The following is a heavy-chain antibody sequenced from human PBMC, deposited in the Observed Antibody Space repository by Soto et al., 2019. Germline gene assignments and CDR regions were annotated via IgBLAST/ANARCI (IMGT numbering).Heavy chain of an antibody. CDR2: VSGSGDST. Sequence: EVQLLESGGGLAQPWGSLRLSCAASAFTFSSYAMSWVRQAPGKGLQWASAVSGSGDSTYYADSVKGRFTISRDNSKNTLYLQMNSQRAEDTTVYYCAKDGASDCPGCTQDYWGQGTLVTVSS. CDR3: AKDGASDCPGCTQDY. CDR1: AFTFSSYA. V-gene: IGHV3-23*01. J-gene: IGHJ4*02. D-gene: IGHD2-21*02.